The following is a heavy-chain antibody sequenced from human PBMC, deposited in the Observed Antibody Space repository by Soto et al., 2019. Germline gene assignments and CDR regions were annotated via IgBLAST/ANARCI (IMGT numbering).Heavy chain of an antibody. Sequence: SETLSLTCTVSGGSISSSSYYWGWIRQPPGKGLEWIGSIYYSGSTYYNPSLKSRVTISVDTSKNQFSLKLSSVTAADTAVYYCARAWGLALSFDYWGQGTLVTVSS. CDR3: ARAWGLALSFDY. V-gene: IGHV4-39*01. CDR2: IYYSGST. J-gene: IGHJ4*02. D-gene: IGHD3-16*01. CDR1: GGSISSSSYY.